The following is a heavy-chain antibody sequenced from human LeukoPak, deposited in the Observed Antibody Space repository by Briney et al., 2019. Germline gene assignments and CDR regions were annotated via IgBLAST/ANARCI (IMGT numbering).Heavy chain of an antibody. CDR3: ARQPGRIAAADY. D-gene: IGHD6-13*01. CDR1: GYSFTSYW. J-gene: IGHJ4*02. V-gene: IGHV5-51*01. Sequence: GASVKVSCKGSGYSFTSYWIGWVRQMPGKGLEWMGIIYPGDSDTRYSPSFQGQVTISADKSISTAYQQWSSLKASDTAMYYCARQPGRIAAADYWGQGTLVTVSS. CDR2: IYPGDSDT.